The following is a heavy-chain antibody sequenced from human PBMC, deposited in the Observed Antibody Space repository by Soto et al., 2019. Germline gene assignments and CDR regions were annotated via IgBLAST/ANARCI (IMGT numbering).Heavy chain of an antibody. CDR2: ISSDGGTT. CDR3: ARADVVTTIFTKHYFFDF. V-gene: IGHV3-64*07. CDR1: GFTFSNYA. J-gene: IGHJ4*02. Sequence: EVQLVESGGGLVQPGGSLRLSCAASGFTFSNYAMHWVRQAPGKGLEYVSAISSDGGTTYYADSVKGRFTISRDNSKNTLYLKMGGLGTEDMAVYFCARADVVTTIFTKHYFFDFWGQGTLLTVSS. D-gene: IGHD5-12*01.